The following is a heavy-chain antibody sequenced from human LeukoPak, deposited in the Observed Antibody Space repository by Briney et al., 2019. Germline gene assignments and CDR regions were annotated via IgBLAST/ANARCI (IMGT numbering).Heavy chain of an antibody. CDR1: GFTFSSYS. CDR3: ARDPTTVVTSYWYFDL. CDR2: ISSSSSYI. V-gene: IGHV3-21*01. J-gene: IGHJ2*01. D-gene: IGHD4-23*01. Sequence: PGGSLRLSCAASGFTFSSYSMNWVRQAPGKGLEWVSSISSSSSYIYYADSVKGRFTISRDNAKNSLYLQMNSLRAEDTAVYYCARDPTTVVTSYWYFDLWGRGTLVTVSS.